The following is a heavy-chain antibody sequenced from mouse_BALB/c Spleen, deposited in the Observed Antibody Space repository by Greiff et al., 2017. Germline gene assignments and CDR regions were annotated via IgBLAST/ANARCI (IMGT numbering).Heavy chain of an antibody. CDR1: GYSFTSYV. V-gene: IGHV1-14*01. CDR3: ARAGSSYAMDD. D-gene: IGHD1-1*01. Sequence: EVQLQQSGPELVKPGASVSMSCTASGYSFTSYVMHWVKQKPGQGLVWIGYINPYNDGTKYNEKFKGKATLTSDKSSSTAYMELSSLTSEDSAVYYCARAGSSYAMDDWGEGNTVT. CDR2: INPYNDGT. J-gene: IGHJ4*01.